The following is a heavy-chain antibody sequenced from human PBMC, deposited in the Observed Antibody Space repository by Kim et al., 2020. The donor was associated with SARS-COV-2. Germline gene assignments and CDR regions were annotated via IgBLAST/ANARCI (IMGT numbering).Heavy chain of an antibody. V-gene: IGHV3-7*01. CDR1: GLTLSSYW. CDR3: ARVSGWNDVPYFYAMDV. Sequence: GGSLRLSCAASGLTLSSYWMSWVRQAPGKGLEWVANINQYGSEKNYVDIVRGRFAISRDNAKNSLYLQMNSLRVEDTAVYYCARVSGWNDVPYFYAMDVWGQGTTVTVSS. D-gene: IGHD1-1*01. J-gene: IGHJ6*02. CDR2: INQYGSEK.